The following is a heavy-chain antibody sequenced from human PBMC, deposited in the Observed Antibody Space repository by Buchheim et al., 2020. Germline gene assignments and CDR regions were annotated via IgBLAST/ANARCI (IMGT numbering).Heavy chain of an antibody. J-gene: IGHJ1*01. CDR1: GFSLSTRGVG. CDR3: VRSANYYDSRGYPSFRY. CDR2: IYWDDDK. V-gene: IGHV2-5*02. Sequence: QITLKESGPTLVKPTQTLTLTCTFSGFSLSTRGVGVGWIRQPPGKALEWLALIYWDDDKRYSPSLKSRLTITKDTSKNQVVLQMTNMDPVDTATYYCVRSANYYDSRGYPSFRYWGQGTL. D-gene: IGHD3-22*01.